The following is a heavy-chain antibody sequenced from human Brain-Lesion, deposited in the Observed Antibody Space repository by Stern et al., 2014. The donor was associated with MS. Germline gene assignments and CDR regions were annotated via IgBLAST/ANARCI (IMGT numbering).Heavy chain of an antibody. CDR1: GFTFGNYW. CDR3: ARVYNTIYGIVTQRGSGMDV. D-gene: IGHD3-3*01. J-gene: IGHJ6*02. CDR2: ITEDGTEK. Sequence: EVQLVESGGGLVQPGGSLTMSCTAAGFTFGNYWMPWVRQAPGTGLEWVANITEDGTEKNYVDSVKGRFTISRDNARNALYLQMNSLRVEDTALYYCARVYNTIYGIVTQRGSGMDVWGQGTTVIVSS. V-gene: IGHV3-7*01.